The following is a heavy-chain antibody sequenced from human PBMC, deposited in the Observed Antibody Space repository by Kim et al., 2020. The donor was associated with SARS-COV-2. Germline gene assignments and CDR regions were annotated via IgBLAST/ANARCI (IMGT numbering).Heavy chain of an antibody. J-gene: IGHJ3*01. Sequence: DSVKGRFTISRDNAKNSLYLQMNALRTEDTALYYCAKDLWKYQMINDAFDLWGQGTMVTVS. CDR3: AKDLWKYQMINDAFDL. V-gene: IGHV3-9*01. D-gene: IGHD2-2*01.